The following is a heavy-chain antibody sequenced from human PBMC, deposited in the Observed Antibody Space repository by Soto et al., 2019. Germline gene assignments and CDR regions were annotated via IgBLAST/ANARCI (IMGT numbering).Heavy chain of an antibody. CDR1: GYSFTSYW. CDR2: IYPGDSDT. D-gene: IGHD2-2*01. J-gene: IGHJ6*02. V-gene: IGHV5-51*01. CDR3: ARFRGPSKDYYYGMDV. Sequence: GESLKISCKGSGYSFTSYWIGWVRQMPGKGLEWMGIIYPGDSDTRYSPSFQGQATISADKSISTAYLQWSSLKASDTAMYYCARFRGPSKDYYYGMDVWGQGTTVTVSS.